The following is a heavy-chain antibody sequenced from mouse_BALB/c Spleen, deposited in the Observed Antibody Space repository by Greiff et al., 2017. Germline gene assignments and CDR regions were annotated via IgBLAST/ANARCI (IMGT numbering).Heavy chain of an antibody. D-gene: IGHD1-1*01. CDR2: ISSGSSTI. CDR1: GFTFSSFG. CDR3: ARSSYGSSFAY. Sequence: DVMLVESGGGLVQPGGSRKLSCAASGFTFSSFGMHWVRQAPEKGLEWVAYISSGSSTIYYADTVKGRFTISRDNPKNTLFLQMTSLRSEDTAMYYCARSSYGSSFAYWGQGTLVTVSA. J-gene: IGHJ3*01. V-gene: IGHV5-17*02.